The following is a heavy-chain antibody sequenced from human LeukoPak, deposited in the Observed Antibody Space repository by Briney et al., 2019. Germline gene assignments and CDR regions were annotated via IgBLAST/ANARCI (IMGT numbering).Heavy chain of an antibody. D-gene: IGHD6-19*01. Sequence: PGGSLRLSCVASGFTFNDYYMSWIRQAPGKGLEWVSYMSSSGSTIYYADSVKGRFTISRDNAKNSLYLQMNSLRAEDTAVYYCARESRQWLVLGGVDYWGQGTLVTVSS. J-gene: IGHJ4*02. CDR3: ARESRQWLVLGGVDY. V-gene: IGHV3-11*04. CDR1: GFTFNDYY. CDR2: MSSSGSTI.